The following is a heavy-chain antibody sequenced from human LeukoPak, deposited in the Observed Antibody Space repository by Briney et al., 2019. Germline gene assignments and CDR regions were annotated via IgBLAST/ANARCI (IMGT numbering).Heavy chain of an antibody. CDR3: ARSSYSSSSSV. CDR1: GFTFSGFW. CDR2: INSDGSEG. Sequence: GGSLRLSCAVSGFTFSGFWMSWSRQAPGKGLEWVASINSDGSEGYYADVVKGRFTISRDNAKNSLYLQINSLRAEDTAVYYCARSSYSSSSSVWGQGTLVTVSS. J-gene: IGHJ4*02. V-gene: IGHV3-7*03. D-gene: IGHD6-6*01.